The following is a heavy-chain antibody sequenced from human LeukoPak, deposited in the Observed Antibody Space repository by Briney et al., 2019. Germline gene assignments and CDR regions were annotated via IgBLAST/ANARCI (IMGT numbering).Heavy chain of an antibody. J-gene: IGHJ4*02. CDR2: ISAYNGNT. Sequence: ASVKVSCKASTYTFARYCISWVRQAPGQGLEWMGWISAYNGNTNYAQKFLGRVSMTADTATSTAYMELRSLTSDDTAMYYCAKSGSGTYYNFDLWGGGPLVTVSS. CDR1: TYTFARYC. CDR3: AKSGSGTYYNFDL. D-gene: IGHD6-25*01. V-gene: IGHV1-18*01.